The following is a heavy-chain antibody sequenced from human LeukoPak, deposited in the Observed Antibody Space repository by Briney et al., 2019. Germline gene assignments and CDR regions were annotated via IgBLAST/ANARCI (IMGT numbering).Heavy chain of an antibody. CDR2: INPSGGST. Sequence: ASVKVSCKASGYTFTSYYMHWVRQAPGQGLEWMGIINPSGGSTSYAQKFQGRVTMTRDMSTSTVYMELSSLRSEDTAVYYCASLLYGDYAGDAFDIWGQGTMVTVSS. D-gene: IGHD4-17*01. CDR3: ASLLYGDYAGDAFDI. V-gene: IGHV1-46*01. CDR1: GYTFTSYY. J-gene: IGHJ3*02.